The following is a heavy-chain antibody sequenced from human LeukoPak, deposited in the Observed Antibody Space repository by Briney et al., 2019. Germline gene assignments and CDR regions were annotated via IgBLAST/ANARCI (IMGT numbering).Heavy chain of an antibody. J-gene: IGHJ5*02. CDR2: TYYRSKWYN. CDR3: AREGIWSYSSNYWFDP. V-gene: IGHV6-1*01. D-gene: IGHD6-13*01. CDR1: GDSVSSNSAA. Sequence: SQTLSLTCAISGDSVSSNSAAWNWIRQSPSRGLEWLGRTYYRSKWYNDYAVSVKSRITINPDTSKNQFSLQLNSVTPEDTAVYYCAREGIWSYSSNYWFDPWGQGTLVTVSS.